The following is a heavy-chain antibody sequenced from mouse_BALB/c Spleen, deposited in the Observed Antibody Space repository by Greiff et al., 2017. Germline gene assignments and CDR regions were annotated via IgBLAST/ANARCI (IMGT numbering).Heavy chain of an antibody. J-gene: IGHJ1*01. CDR2: ISYSGST. Sequence: EVKLLESGPGLVKPSQSLSLTCTVTGYSITSDYAWNWIRQFPGNKLEWMGYISYSGSTSYNPSLKSRISITRDTSKNQFFLQLNSVTTEDTATYYCARRRDSLLRLQGYFDVWGAGTTVTVSS. V-gene: IGHV3-2*02. CDR3: ARRRDSLLRLQGYFDV. CDR1: GYSITSDYA. D-gene: IGHD1-2*01.